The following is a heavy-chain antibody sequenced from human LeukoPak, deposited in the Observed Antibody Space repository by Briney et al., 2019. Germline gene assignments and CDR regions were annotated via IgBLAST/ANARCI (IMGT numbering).Heavy chain of an antibody. J-gene: IGHJ2*01. Sequence: SGGSLRLSCAVSGFTVSSNHMSWVRQAPGKGLEWVSVFYSSGDTHYADSVKGRFTISRDNSKNTLYLQMNSLRAEDTAVYYCARDSTGYWYFDLWGRGTLVSVSS. V-gene: IGHV3-53*01. CDR3: ARDSTGYWYFDL. D-gene: IGHD3-3*02. CDR1: GFTVSSNH. CDR2: FYSSGDT.